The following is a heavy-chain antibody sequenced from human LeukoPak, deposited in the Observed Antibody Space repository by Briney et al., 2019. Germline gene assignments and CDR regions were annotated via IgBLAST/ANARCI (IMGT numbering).Heavy chain of an antibody. D-gene: IGHD3-22*01. CDR2: MNTDGSST. Sequence: GGSLRLSCAASGFTFSSYWMHWVRQAPGKGLVWVSRMNTDGSSTSYADSVKGRFTISRDNAKNTLYLQMNSLRAEDTAVYYCARGGGYYYYDSAFDNWGQGTLVTVSS. V-gene: IGHV3-74*01. CDR3: ARGGGYYYYDSAFDN. J-gene: IGHJ4*02. CDR1: GFTFSSYW.